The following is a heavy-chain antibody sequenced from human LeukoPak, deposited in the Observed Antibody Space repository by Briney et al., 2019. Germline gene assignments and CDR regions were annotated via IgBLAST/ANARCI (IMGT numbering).Heavy chain of an antibody. CDR2: INPNSGGT. J-gene: IGHJ4*02. CDR1: GYTFTSYG. CDR3: ATTLAAAGAYFDY. Sequence: ALVKVSCKASGYTFTSYGISWVRQAPGQGLEWMGWINPNSGGTNYAQKFQGRVTMTRDTSISTAYMELSRLRSDDTAVYYCATTLAAAGAYFDYWGQGTLVTVSS. V-gene: IGHV1-2*02. D-gene: IGHD6-13*01.